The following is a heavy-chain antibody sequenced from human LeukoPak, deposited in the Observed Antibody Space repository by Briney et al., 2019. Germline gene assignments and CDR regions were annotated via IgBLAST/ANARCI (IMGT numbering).Heavy chain of an antibody. V-gene: IGHV3-48*03. D-gene: IGHD3-16*01. CDR3: AKILCCVELY. Sequence: GGSLKLSCTASGFTFSSYEMNWVRQAPGQGLEWISYISTSVSITYYADSLKGRFTITRDNAKNSQYLQMSSLRAEDTAVYYCAKILCCVELYRRQGTLVTVSP. CDR1: GFTFSSYE. CDR2: ISTSVSIT. J-gene: IGHJ4*02.